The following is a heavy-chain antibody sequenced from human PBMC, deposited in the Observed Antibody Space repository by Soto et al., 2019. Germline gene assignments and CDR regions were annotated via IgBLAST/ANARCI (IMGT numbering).Heavy chain of an antibody. Sequence: PSETLSVTCTVAGGYLISGGCYWSWLRKHPGKGLAWIGDIYYSGSTYYNPSLKSRVTISVDTSKNQFSLKLSSVTAADTAVYYCARSEAPAGWLHDTYYYYGMDVWGQGTTVTVSS. V-gene: IGHV4-31*03. CDR2: IYYSGST. J-gene: IGHJ6*02. CDR3: ARSEAPAGWLHDTYYYYGMDV. D-gene: IGHD6-19*01. CDR1: GGYLISGGCY.